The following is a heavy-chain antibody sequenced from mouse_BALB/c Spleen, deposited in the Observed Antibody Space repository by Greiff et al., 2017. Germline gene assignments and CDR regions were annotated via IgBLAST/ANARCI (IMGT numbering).Heavy chain of an antibody. CDR1: GFAFSSYD. J-gene: IGHJ2*01. CDR3: ARHPITTVVATNYFDY. CDR2: ISSGGGST. D-gene: IGHD1-1*01. V-gene: IGHV5-12-1*01. Sequence: EVKLMESGGGLVKPGGSLKLSCAASGFAFSSYDMSWVRQTPEKRLEWVAYISSGGGSTYYPDTVKGRFTISRDNAKNTLYLQMSSLKSEDTAMYYCARHPITTVVATNYFDYWGQGTTLTVSS.